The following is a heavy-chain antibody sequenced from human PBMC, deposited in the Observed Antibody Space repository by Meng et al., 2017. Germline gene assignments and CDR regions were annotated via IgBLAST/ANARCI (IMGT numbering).Heavy chain of an antibody. Sequence: QLTFKESCPTLVKPTQTLTRNCTFSGFSLSSSGVVVGLIRQPPGKALEWLALIYWDDDKRYSPSLKSRLTITKDTSKNQVVLTMTNMDPVDTATYYCAHRQDSSYDYWGQGTLVTVSS. CDR2: IYWDDDK. CDR1: GFSLSSSGVV. J-gene: IGHJ4*02. CDR3: AHRQDSSYDY. V-gene: IGHV2-5*02. D-gene: IGHD2-2*01.